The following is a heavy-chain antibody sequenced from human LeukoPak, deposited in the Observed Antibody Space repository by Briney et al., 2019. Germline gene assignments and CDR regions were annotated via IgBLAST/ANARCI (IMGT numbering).Heavy chain of an antibody. CDR2: INHSGRP. V-gene: IGHV4-34*01. CDR3: ARHNVFGYGDYVEGNYYYYYDMDV. Sequence: PSETLSLTCAVYGEPLSGYYWSWIRQPPGKGVEWIGEINHSGRPNYNPPLKSRVTLSLDTSQNQFSLKLSSVTAADTAVYYCARHNVFGYGDYVEGNYYYYYDMDVWGKGTTVTISS. D-gene: IGHD4-17*01. CDR1: GEPLSGYY. J-gene: IGHJ6*03.